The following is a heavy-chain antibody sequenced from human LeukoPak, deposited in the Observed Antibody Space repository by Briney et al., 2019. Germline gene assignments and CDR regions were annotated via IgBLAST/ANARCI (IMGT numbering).Heavy chain of an antibody. V-gene: IGHV1-69*06. CDR3: AGVDYSNLDYYYYYMDV. Sequence: SVKVSCKASGGTFSSYAISWVRQALGQGLEWMGGIIPIFGTANYAQKFQGRVTITADKSTSTAYMELSSLRSEDTAVYYCAGVDYSNLDYYYYYMDVWGKGTTVTVSS. CDR1: GGTFSSYA. CDR2: IIPIFGTA. D-gene: IGHD4-11*01. J-gene: IGHJ6*03.